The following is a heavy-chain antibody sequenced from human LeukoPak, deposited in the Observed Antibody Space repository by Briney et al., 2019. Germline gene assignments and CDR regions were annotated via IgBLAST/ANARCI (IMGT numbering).Heavy chain of an antibody. CDR2: IRYDGSNK. D-gene: IGHD3-16*01. J-gene: IGHJ3*02. CDR3: ARDYECEPRTLCLDDGFDI. Sequence: PGGSLRLSCAASGFTFSSYGMHWVRQAPGKGLEWVAFIRYDGSNKYYADSVKGRFTISRDNAKKSLNLQMNSLRVEDTAVYYCARDYECEPRTLCLDDGFDIWGQGTMVTVSS. CDR1: GFTFSSYG. V-gene: IGHV3-30*02.